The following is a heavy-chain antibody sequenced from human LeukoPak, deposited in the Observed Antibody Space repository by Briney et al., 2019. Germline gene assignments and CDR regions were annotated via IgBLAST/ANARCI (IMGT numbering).Heavy chain of an antibody. J-gene: IGHJ6*03. V-gene: IGHV1-69*13. CDR3: AREANFYYYMDV. Sequence: ASVKVSCKASGGTFCSHTFNWVRQAPGQGLEWMGGITPIYGTRDYAQSFQGRVTISADESTSTAYIELSSLRPDDTAVYYCAREANFYYYMDVWGKGTTVTVSS. CDR2: ITPIYGTR. CDR1: GGTFCSHT. D-gene: IGHD1-1*01.